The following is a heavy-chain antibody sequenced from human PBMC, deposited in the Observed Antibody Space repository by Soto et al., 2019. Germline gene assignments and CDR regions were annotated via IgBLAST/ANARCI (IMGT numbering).Heavy chain of an antibody. D-gene: IGHD1-26*01. CDR1: GGSVSSGSYY. V-gene: IGHV4-61*01. CDR2: IYYSGST. CDR3: ARDGGSIWSGSYFDY. J-gene: IGHJ4*02. Sequence: QVQLQESGPGLVKPSETLSLTCTVSGGSVSSGSYYWSWIRQPPGKGLEWIGYIYYSGSTNYNPSLKSRVTISVDTSKNQFSLKLSSVTAADTAVYYCARDGGSIWSGSYFDYWGQGTLVTVSS.